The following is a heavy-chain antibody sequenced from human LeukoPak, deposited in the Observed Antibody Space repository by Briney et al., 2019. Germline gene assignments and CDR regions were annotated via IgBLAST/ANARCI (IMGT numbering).Heavy chain of an antibody. D-gene: IGHD1-26*01. CDR1: GFTFSSYG. CDR2: IKQDGSEK. J-gene: IGHJ4*02. V-gene: IGHV3-7*01. CDR3: ARESGLRVFDY. Sequence: PGGTLKLSCAASGFTFSSYGMNWVRQAPGKGLEWVANIKQDGSEKYYVDSVKGRFTISRDNAKNSLYLQMNSLRAEDTAVYYCARESGLRVFDYWGQGTLVTVSS.